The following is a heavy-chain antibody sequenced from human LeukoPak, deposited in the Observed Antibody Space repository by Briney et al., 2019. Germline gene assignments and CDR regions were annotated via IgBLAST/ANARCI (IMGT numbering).Heavy chain of an antibody. J-gene: IGHJ4*02. Sequence: ASVKVSCKASGYTFTRYAMHWVRQAPGQRLEWMGWINAGNGDTKYSQKFQGRVTITRDTSASTAYMDLSSLRSDDTAVYYCARDLNYYDSSEGYWGQGTLVTVSS. CDR1: GYTFTRYA. V-gene: IGHV1-3*01. D-gene: IGHD3-22*01. CDR2: INAGNGDT. CDR3: ARDLNYYDSSEGY.